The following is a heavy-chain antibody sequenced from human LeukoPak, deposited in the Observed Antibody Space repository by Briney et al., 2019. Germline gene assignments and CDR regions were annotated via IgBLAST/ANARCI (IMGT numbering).Heavy chain of an antibody. Sequence: ASVKVSCKASGYTFTSYYMHWVRQAPGQGLEWMGIINPSGGSTSYAQKFQGRVTMTRDTSTSTVYMELSSLRSEDTAVYYCARRYYYDSSGPSPFDYWGQGTLVTVSS. CDR2: INPSGGST. CDR1: GYTFTSYY. J-gene: IGHJ4*02. CDR3: ARRYYYDSSGPSPFDY. D-gene: IGHD3-22*01. V-gene: IGHV1-46*01.